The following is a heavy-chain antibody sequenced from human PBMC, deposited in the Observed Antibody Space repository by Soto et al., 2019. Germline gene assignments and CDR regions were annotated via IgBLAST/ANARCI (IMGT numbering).Heavy chain of an antibody. CDR2: IYYGGST. V-gene: IGHV4-30-2*03. Sequence: SETLSLTCAVSGGSISSGDYSWNWIRQPPGKGLEWIGYIYYGGSTYYNPSLQSRVTMSVDTSKNQFSLKLNSMTAADTAVYYCARHNYGSGSTYFDYWGQGTLVTVSS. D-gene: IGHD3-10*01. J-gene: IGHJ4*02. CDR1: GGSISSGDYS. CDR3: ARHNYGSGSTYFDY.